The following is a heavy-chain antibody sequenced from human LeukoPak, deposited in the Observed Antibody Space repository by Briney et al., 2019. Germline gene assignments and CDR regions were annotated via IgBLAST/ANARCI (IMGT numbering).Heavy chain of an antibody. CDR3: SSGYFPNFDY. D-gene: IGHD3-22*01. J-gene: IGHJ4*02. CDR1: GGSISSGSYY. CDR2: IYTGGST. V-gene: IGHV4-61*02. Sequence: PSETLSLTCTVSGGSISSGSYYWSWIRQPAGKGLEWIGRIYTGGSTNYNPSLKSRVTISVDTSKNQFSLKLSSVTAADTAVYYCSSGYFPNFDYWGQGTLVTVSS.